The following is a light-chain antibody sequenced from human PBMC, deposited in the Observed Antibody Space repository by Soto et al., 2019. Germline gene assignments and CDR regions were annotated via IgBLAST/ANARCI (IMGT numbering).Light chain of an antibody. CDR3: QQYNNWPWT. CDR1: PSVSSN. V-gene: IGKV3-15*01. CDR2: GAS. Sequence: EIVMTQSPATLSVSPGERATLSCRASPSVSSNLAWYQQKPCHAPNLLIYGASTRATGVPARFSGSGSGTEFTLTISSLQSEDFAVYYCQQYNNWPWTFGQGTKVDSK. J-gene: IGKJ1*01.